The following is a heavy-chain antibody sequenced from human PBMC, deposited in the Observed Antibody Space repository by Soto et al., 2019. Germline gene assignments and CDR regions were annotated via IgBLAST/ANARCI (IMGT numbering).Heavy chain of an antibody. CDR3: ARDKIPGLLDYYYGMDV. J-gene: IGHJ6*02. CDR2: IYYSGST. D-gene: IGHD1-26*01. CDR1: GGSISSGGYY. Sequence: SLTCTVSGGSISSGGYYWSWIRQHPGKGLEWIGYIYYSGSTYYNPSLKSRVTISVDTSKNQFSLKLSSVTAADTAVYYCARDKIPGLLDYYYGMDVWGQGTTVTVSS. V-gene: IGHV4-31*03.